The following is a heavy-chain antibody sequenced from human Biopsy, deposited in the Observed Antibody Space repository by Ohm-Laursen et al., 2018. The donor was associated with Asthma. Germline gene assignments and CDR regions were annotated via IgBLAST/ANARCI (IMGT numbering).Heavy chain of an antibody. D-gene: IGHD7-27*01. Sequence: ATVKISCKTSGYTFIGYHIHWVRQAPGQGLEWMGRINPNSGGTNYAQKFQGRVTMASDTSISTAYMELSRLRSDDTALYYCARGQKSPGDRWFDPWGQGTLVTVSS. J-gene: IGHJ5*02. CDR2: INPNSGGT. CDR1: GYTFIGYH. V-gene: IGHV1-2*06. CDR3: ARGQKSPGDRWFDP.